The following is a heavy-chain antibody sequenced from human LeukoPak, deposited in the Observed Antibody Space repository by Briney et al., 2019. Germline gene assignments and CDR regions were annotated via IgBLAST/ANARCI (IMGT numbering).Heavy chain of an antibody. CDR3: ARAVGYDSSGYYWFDP. CDR1: GYTFTSNG. CDR2: ISAYNGNT. J-gene: IGHJ5*02. Sequence: GASVKVSCKASGYTFTSNGISCVRQAPGQGLEWMGWISAYNGNTNYAQKLQGRVTMTTDTSTSTAYMELRSLRYDDTAVYYCARAVGYDSSGYYWFDPWGQGTLVTVSS. D-gene: IGHD3-22*01. V-gene: IGHV1-18*01.